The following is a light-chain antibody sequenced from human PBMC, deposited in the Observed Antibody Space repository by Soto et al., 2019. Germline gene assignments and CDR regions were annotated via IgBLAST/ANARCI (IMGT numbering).Light chain of an antibody. CDR1: QSVDKY. Sequence: EIMMTQSPATLSLSPGERATLSCRASQSVDKYLVWYQQKPGQAPRLLIYDTSNRATGIPARFSGSGSGTDFTLTITSLEPEDFAVYYCQHRINWPLTFGGGTKVDIK. CDR3: QHRINWPLT. V-gene: IGKV3-11*01. J-gene: IGKJ4*01. CDR2: DTS.